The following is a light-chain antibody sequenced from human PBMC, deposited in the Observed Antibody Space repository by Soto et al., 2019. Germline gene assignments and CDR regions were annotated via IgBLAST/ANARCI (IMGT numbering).Light chain of an antibody. CDR3: QHYDSYSGT. CDR1: QSINSW. J-gene: IGKJ3*01. Sequence: DIQMTQSPSTLSASVGDRVTITCRASQSINSWLAWYQQKPGKAPKLLIYRASTLEGGVPSRFSGSGSGTDFTLTISSLQPDDFATYYCQHYDSYSGTFGPGTKVYIK. CDR2: RAS. V-gene: IGKV1-5*03.